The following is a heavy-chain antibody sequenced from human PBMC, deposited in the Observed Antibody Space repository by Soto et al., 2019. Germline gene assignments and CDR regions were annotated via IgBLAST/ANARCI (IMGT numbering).Heavy chain of an antibody. CDR2: IYYSGNT. CDR1: GGSISSGGYY. Sequence: PSETLSLTCTVSGGSISSGGYYWSWIRQRPGKGLEWIGCIYYSGNTYYNSSLKSRVTVSVDTSKNQFSLKLSSVTAADTVIYCCASDFCIYGTYNGMDFWGQRTTVTVSS. J-gene: IGHJ6*01. V-gene: IGHV4-31*03. D-gene: IGHD3-3*01. CDR3: ASDFCIYGTYNGMDF.